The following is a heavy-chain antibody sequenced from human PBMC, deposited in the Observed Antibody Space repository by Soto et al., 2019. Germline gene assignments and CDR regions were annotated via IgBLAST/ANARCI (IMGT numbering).Heavy chain of an antibody. D-gene: IGHD3-9*01. V-gene: IGHV3-21*01. CDR3: ARDGILTDLRGVIDY. J-gene: IGHJ4*02. Sequence: EVQLVESGGGLVKPGGSLRLSCAASGFTFSSYSMKWVRQAPGKGLEWVSSISSSSSYIYYADSVKGRFTISRDNAKNSLYLQMNSLRAEDTAVYYCARDGILTDLRGVIDYWGQGTLVTVSS. CDR1: GFTFSSYS. CDR2: ISSSSSYI.